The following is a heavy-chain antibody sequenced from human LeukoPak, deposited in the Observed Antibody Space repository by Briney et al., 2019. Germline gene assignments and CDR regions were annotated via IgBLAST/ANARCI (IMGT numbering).Heavy chain of an antibody. V-gene: IGHV4-4*07. Sequence: SETLSLTCTVSGGSISSYYWSWIRQPAGKGLEWIGRIHTSGSTNYNPSLKSRVTMSVDTSKNQFSLKLSSVTAADTAVYYCVRAPGPYDSSGYYYFDYWGQGTLVTVSS. CDR2: IHTSGST. CDR3: VRAPGPYDSSGYYYFDY. D-gene: IGHD3-22*01. J-gene: IGHJ4*02. CDR1: GGSISSYY.